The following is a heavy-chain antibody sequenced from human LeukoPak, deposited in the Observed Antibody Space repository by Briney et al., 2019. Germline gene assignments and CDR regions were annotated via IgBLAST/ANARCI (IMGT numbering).Heavy chain of an antibody. D-gene: IGHD6-13*01. Sequence: SVKVSCKASGGTFSSYAISWVRQAPGQGLEWMGRIIPILGIANYAQKFQGRVTITADKSTSTAYMELSSLRSEDTAVYYCARDPRSSSCKGCDYYGMDVWGQGTTVTVSS. J-gene: IGHJ6*02. CDR3: ARDPRSSSCKGCDYYGMDV. V-gene: IGHV1-69*04. CDR1: GGTFSSYA. CDR2: IIPILGIA.